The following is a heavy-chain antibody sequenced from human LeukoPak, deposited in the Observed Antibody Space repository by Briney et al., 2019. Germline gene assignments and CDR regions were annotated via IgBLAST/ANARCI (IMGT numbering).Heavy chain of an antibody. J-gene: IGHJ6*02. V-gene: IGHV1-18*01. CDR2: ISAYNGNT. CDR3: ARVAAVKTYYGMDV. D-gene: IGHD6-13*01. Sequence: ASVKVSCKASGYTFTSYGIRWVRQAPGQGLEWMGWISAYNGNTNYAQKLQGRVTMTTDTSTSTAYMELRSLRSDDTAVYYCARVAAVKTYYGMDVWGQGTTVTVSS. CDR1: GYTFTSYG.